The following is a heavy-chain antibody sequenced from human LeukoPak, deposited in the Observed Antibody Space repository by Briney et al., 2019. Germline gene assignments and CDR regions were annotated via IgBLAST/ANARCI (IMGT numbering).Heavy chain of an antibody. Sequence: ASVKVSCKASGYTFTSYDINWVRQATGQGLEWMGWMNPNSGNTGYAQKFQGRVTMTRNTSISTAYMELSSLRSEDTAVYYCARALSGRAGSGRGIWYILFNWGQGTLVTVSS. D-gene: IGHD2/OR15-2a*01. CDR1: GYTFTSYD. CDR2: MNPNSGNT. J-gene: IGHJ4*02. CDR3: ARALSGRAGSGRGIWYILFN. V-gene: IGHV1-8*01.